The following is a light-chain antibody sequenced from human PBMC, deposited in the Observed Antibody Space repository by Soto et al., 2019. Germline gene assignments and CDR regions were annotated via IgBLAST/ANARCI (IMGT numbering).Light chain of an antibody. CDR3: SSYATINNLWL. CDR2: DIT. Sequence: QSALTQPASVSGSPGQSVTISCTGISRDVGAYNFVSWYQQHPGRAPKLIIFDITDRPSGVSSRFSGSRSGSMASLTISGLQADDEAVYYCSSYATINNLWLFGGGTKVTVL. J-gene: IGLJ2*01. CDR1: SRDVGAYNF. V-gene: IGLV2-14*03.